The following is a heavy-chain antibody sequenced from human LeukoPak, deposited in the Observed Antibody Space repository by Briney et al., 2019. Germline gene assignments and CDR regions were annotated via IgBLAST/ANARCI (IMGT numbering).Heavy chain of an antibody. Sequence: GGSLRLSCAASGITSTIAGMHWVRQAPGKGLEWVAVISSDGRNIYYADSVKGRFIISRDTSRNILFLQMNGLRADDTAIYYCAKDKGNRYFDYWGQGTLVTISS. CDR2: ISSDGRNI. D-gene: IGHD3-16*02. CDR3: AKDKGNRYFDY. J-gene: IGHJ4*02. V-gene: IGHV3-30*18. CDR1: GITSTIAG.